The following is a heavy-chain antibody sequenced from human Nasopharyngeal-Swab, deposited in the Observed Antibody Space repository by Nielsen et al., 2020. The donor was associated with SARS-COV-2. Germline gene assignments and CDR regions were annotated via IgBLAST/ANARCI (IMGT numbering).Heavy chain of an antibody. Sequence: GSLRLSCTVSGGSISSYYWSWIRQPPGKGLEWIGYIYYSGSTNYIPSLKSRVTISVDTSKNQFSLKLSSVTAADTAVYYCARDHPDLTIFGVGSYGMDVWGQGTTVTVSS. J-gene: IGHJ6*02. CDR1: GGSISSYY. CDR2: IYYSGST. V-gene: IGHV4-59*01. D-gene: IGHD3-3*01. CDR3: ARDHPDLTIFGVGSYGMDV.